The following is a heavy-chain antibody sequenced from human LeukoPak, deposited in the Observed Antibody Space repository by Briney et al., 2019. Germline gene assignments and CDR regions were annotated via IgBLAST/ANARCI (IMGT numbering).Heavy chain of an antibody. J-gene: IGHJ5*02. CDR2: INHSGST. CDR3: ARGGLTIFEVGSAAPFDP. CDR1: GGSFSGYY. D-gene: IGHD3-3*01. Sequence: SETLSLTCAVYGGSFSGYYWSWIRQPPGKGLEWIGEINHSGSTNYNPSLKSRVTISADTSKNQFSLKLSSVTAADTAVYYCARGGLTIFEVGSAAPFDPWGQGTLVTVSS. V-gene: IGHV4-34*01.